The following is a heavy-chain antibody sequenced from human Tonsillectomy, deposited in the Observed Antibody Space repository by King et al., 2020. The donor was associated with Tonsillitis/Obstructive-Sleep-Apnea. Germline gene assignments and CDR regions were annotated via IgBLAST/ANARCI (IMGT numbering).Heavy chain of an antibody. CDR2: IYCSGST. CDR1: GGSISSYY. D-gene: IGHD1-14*01. CDR3: ARHASGVPEDYYYYGMDV. V-gene: IGHV4-59*08. J-gene: IGHJ6*02. Sequence: VQLQESGPGLVKPSETLSLTCTVSGGSISSYYWSWIRQPPGKGLEWIGYIYCSGSTNYNPSLKSRVTISVDTSKNQFSLKLSSVTAADTAVYYCARHASGVPEDYYYYGMDVWGQGTTVTVSS.